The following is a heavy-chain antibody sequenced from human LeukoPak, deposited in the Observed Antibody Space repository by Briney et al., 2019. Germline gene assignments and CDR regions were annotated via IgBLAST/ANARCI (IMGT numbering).Heavy chain of an antibody. CDR3: ARGGSTVTTRYYYYMDV. CDR2: IIPIFGTA. Sequence: ASVKVSCKASGYTFTKYAVNWVRQAPGQGLEWMGGIIPIFGTANYAQKFQGRVTITADKSTSTAYMELSSLRSEDTAVYYCARGGSTVTTRYYYYMDVWGKGTTVTVSS. D-gene: IGHD4-17*01. V-gene: IGHV1-69*06. J-gene: IGHJ6*03. CDR1: GYTFTKYA.